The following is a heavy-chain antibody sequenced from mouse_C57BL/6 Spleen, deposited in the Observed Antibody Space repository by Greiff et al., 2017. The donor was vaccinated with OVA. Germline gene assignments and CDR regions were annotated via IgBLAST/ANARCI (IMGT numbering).Heavy chain of an antibody. D-gene: IGHD2-1*01. CDR2: IRNKANGYTT. J-gene: IGHJ4*01. CDR3: ARYSIYYGNCEDAMDY. V-gene: IGHV7-3*01. Sequence: EVKLMESGGGLVQPGGSLSLSCAASGFTFTDYYMSWVRQPPGQALEWLGFIRNKANGYTTEYSASVKGRFTISRDNSQSILYLQMNALSAEDSATYYCARYSIYYGNCEDAMDYWGQGTSVTVSS. CDR1: GFTFTDYY.